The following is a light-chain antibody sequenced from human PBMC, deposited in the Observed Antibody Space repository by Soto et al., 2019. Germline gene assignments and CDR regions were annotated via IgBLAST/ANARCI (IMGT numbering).Light chain of an antibody. CDR3: SSYAGSNNFGV. CDR2: EVS. J-gene: IGLJ1*01. V-gene: IGLV2-8*01. CDR1: SSDVGGYNY. Sequence: QSALTQPPSASESPGQSVTISCTGTSSDVGGYNYVSWYQQHPGKAPKLMIYEVSKRHSGVPDRFSGSKSGNTASLTVSGLKDEDEADYYCSSYAGSNNFGVFGTGTKVTVL.